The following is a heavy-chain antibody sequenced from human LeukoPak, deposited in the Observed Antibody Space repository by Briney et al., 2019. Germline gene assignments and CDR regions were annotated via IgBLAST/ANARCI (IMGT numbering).Heavy chain of an antibody. CDR1: GFTFSAYY. D-gene: IGHD1-26*01. Sequence: PGGSLRLSCVASGFTFSAYYMSWVRQAPGKGLEWVANIKQDGSERYYVDSVKGRFTISRDNAKNSLYLQMNSLRAEDTALYYCARDRGGRYMYLQHWGQGTLVTVSS. J-gene: IGHJ1*01. V-gene: IGHV3-7*03. CDR2: IKQDGSER. CDR3: ARDRGGRYMYLQH.